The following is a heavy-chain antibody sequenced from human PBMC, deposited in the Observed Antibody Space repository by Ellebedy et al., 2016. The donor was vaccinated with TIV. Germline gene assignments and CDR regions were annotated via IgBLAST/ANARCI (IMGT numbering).Heavy chain of an antibody. V-gene: IGHV3-48*02. CDR1: GFTFSSFS. J-gene: IGHJ4*02. D-gene: IGHD3-10*01. Sequence: PGGSLRLSCTASGFTFSSFSMNWVRQAPGKGLEWLSYISTTTGSISYADSAKGRFTISRDNAKNSLHLQMNSLRDEDTAVYYCAKDLGFYGSGSHYWGQGTLVTVSS. CDR2: ISTTTGSI. CDR3: AKDLGFYGSGSHY.